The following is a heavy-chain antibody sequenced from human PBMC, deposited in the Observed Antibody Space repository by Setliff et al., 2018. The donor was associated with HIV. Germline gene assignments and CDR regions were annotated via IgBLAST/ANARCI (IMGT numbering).Heavy chain of an antibody. D-gene: IGHD3-3*01. CDR3: ARVRLYNTALDY. J-gene: IGHJ4*02. CDR1: GFTVSTYY. CDR2: IYSGGST. Sequence: QPGGSLRLSCAASGFTVSTYYMSWVRQAPGKGLEWVSTIYSGGSTYHADSVKGRFTLSRDTSKNTLFLQMNSLRPEDTAVYYCARVRLYNTALDYWGQGTLVTV. V-gene: IGHV3-66*02.